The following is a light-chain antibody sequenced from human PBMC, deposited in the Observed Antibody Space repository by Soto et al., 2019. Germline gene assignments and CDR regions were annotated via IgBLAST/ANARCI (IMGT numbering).Light chain of an antibody. V-gene: IGKV3-15*01. CDR2: GAS. CDR1: QSVSSN. CDR3: QQYNNWTRT. Sequence: EIVITQSPATLSVSPGERATLSCRASQSVSSNLAWYQQKPGQAPRLLIYGASTRATGIPARFSGSGSGTECTLTISSLQSEDFAVYYCQQYNNWTRTFGQGTKVDIK. J-gene: IGKJ1*01.